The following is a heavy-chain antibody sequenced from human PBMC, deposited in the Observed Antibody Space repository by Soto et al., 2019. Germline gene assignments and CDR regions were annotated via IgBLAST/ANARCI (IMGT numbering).Heavy chain of an antibody. D-gene: IGHD3-22*01. J-gene: IGHJ3*02. CDR1: GFTFSSYG. CDR2: IWYDGSKK. CDR3: AKGQWFDAFDI. Sequence: GGSLRLSCAASGFTFSSYGMHWVRQAPGKGLEWVAVIWYDGSKKYYADSVKGRFTISRDNSKNTLYLQMNSLRAEDTAVYYCAKGQWFDAFDIWGQGTMVTVSS. V-gene: IGHV3-33*06.